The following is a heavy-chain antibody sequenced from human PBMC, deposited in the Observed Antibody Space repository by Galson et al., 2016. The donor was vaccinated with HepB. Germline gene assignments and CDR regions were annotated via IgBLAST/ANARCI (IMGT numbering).Heavy chain of an antibody. J-gene: IGHJ6*02. V-gene: IGHV4-38-2*02. CDR2: IHHSGIT. CDR1: NYAISSGHN. Sequence: SETLSLTCTVSNYAISSGHNWGWIRQPPGRGLEWIGTIHHSGITYYKSSLKSRVTMSIDTSNNQFSRKLRSVTAADTAVYYCARDLYHGMDVWGQGTTVTVS. CDR3: ARDLYHGMDV. D-gene: IGHD3-16*02.